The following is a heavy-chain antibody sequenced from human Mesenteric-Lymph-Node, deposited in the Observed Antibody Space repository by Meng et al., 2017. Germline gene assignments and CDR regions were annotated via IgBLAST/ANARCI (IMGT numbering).Heavy chain of an antibody. D-gene: IGHD6-6*01. CDR3: ARAANIAARNFDY. V-gene: IGHV4-59*01. CDR1: GGSISSYY. Sequence: SETLSLTCTVSGGSISSYYWSWIRQPPGKGLEWIGYIYYSGSTNYNPSLKSRVTISVDTSKNQFSLKLRSVTAADTAVYYCARAANIAARNFDYWGQGTLVTVSS. CDR2: IYYSGST. J-gene: IGHJ4*02.